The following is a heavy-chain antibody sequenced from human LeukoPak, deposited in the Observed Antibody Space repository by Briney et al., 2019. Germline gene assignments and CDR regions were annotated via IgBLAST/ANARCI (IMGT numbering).Heavy chain of an antibody. D-gene: IGHD5-18*01. V-gene: IGHV1-2*02. Sequence: GASVKVSCKASGYTFTSYYMHWVRQAPGQGLEWMGWINPNSGDSNYAQKFQDRVTMTRDTSINTAYMELSRLRSDDTAVYYCARQFGYGYSFDIWGQGKTVTVSS. CDR3: ARQFGYGYSFDI. CDR1: GYTFTSYY. J-gene: IGHJ3*02. CDR2: INPNSGDS.